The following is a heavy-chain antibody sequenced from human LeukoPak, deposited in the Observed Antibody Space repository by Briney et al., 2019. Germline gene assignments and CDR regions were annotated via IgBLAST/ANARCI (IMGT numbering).Heavy chain of an antibody. CDR3: ATHTLSADVAYFDL. V-gene: IGHV1-24*01. D-gene: IGHD2-2*02. J-gene: IGHJ2*01. CDR1: EYALTAIS. Sequence: ASVKVSCKVSEYALTAISMHWGRQAPGKGLEWRGGFDPEVGEIIYAQKFQGRVTMTEDTSADATYIELSSLRSEDTAVYYCATHTLSADVAYFDLWGRGTLVTVSS. CDR2: FDPEVGEI.